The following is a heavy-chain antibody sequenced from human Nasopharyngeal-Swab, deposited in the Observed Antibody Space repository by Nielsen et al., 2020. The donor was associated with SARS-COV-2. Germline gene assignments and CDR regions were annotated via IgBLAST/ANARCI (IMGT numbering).Heavy chain of an antibody. Sequence: GGSLRLSCAASGFIFSNYNMNWVRQAPGKGLERVSYIGVTSSTRYYADSLRGRFTISRDNAKNSLYLQMNSLRAEDTAVYYCARGGSSWPHWYFDLWGRGTLVTVS. J-gene: IGHJ2*01. CDR2: IGVTSSTR. D-gene: IGHD6-13*01. V-gene: IGHV3-48*04. CDR3: ARGGSSWPHWYFDL. CDR1: GFIFSNYN.